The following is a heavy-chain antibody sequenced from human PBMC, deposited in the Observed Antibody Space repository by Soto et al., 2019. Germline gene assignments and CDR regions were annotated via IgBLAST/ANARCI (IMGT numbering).Heavy chain of an antibody. Sequence: QVQLQESGPGLVKPSQTLSLNCTVSGGPITSGDYYCSWIRQPPGKGLEWIGYIYYSGGTYYNPSLKSRVTLSVDTSKNQFSLKLSYVNAADTGVYSCARSSSSWTGGVFDYWGQGTLVTVSS. V-gene: IGHV4-30-4*01. CDR1: GGPITSGDYY. D-gene: IGHD6-13*01. J-gene: IGHJ4*02. CDR3: ARSSSSWTGGVFDY. CDR2: IYYSGGT.